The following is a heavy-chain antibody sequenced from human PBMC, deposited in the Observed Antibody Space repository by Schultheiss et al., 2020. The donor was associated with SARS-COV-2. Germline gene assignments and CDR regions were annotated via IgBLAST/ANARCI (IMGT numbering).Heavy chain of an antibody. J-gene: IGHJ5*02. V-gene: IGHV4-59*12. CDR3: ARYGRDYDFWSGYYPNWFDP. CDR1: GGSISSYY. CDR2: IYYSGST. Sequence: SETLSLTCTVSGGSISSYYWSWIRQPPGKGLEWIGYIYYSGSTNYNPSLKSRVTISVDTSKNQFSLKLSSVTAADTAVYYCARYGRDYDFWSGYYPNWFDPWGQGTLVTVSS. D-gene: IGHD3-3*01.